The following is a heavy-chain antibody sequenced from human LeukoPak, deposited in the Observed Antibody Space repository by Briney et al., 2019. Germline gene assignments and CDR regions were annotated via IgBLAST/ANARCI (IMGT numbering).Heavy chain of an antibody. V-gene: IGHV4-4*02. Sequence: SGTLSLTCAVSGGSISSSNWWCWVRQPPGKGLEWIGEIYHSGSTNYNPSLKSRVTISVDKSKNQFSLKLSSVTAADTAVYYCARVPPYAQYFDYWGQGTLVTVFS. CDR3: ARVPPYAQYFDY. J-gene: IGHJ4*02. CDR2: IYHSGST. D-gene: IGHD2-2*01. CDR1: GGSISSSNW.